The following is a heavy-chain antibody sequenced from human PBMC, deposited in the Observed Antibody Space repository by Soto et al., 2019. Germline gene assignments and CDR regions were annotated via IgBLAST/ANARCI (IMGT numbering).Heavy chain of an antibody. V-gene: IGHV3-23*01. CDR1: GFTFSSYG. CDR2: ISGSGGST. D-gene: IGHD3-3*01. Sequence: PGGSLRLSCAASGFTFSSYGMHWVRQAPGKGLEWVSAISGSGGSTYYADSVKGRFTISRDNSKNTLYLQMNSLRAEDTAVYYCAKDGYYDFWSGSDADLDYWGQGTLVTVSS. CDR3: AKDGYYDFWSGSDADLDY. J-gene: IGHJ4*02.